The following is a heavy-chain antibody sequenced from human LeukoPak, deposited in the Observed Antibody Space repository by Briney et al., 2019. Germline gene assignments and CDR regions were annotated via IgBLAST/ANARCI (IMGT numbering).Heavy chain of an antibody. Sequence: PSETLSLTCTVSGGSISSYYWSWIRQPPGKGLEWIGYIYYTGSTNYTPSLRSRVSISIDTSKNQFSLKLSSVTAADTAVYYCARRMPSGTVDNWGQGTLVTVSS. CDR1: GGSISSYY. V-gene: IGHV4-59*01. CDR3: ARRMPSGTVDN. D-gene: IGHD2-15*01. CDR2: IYYTGST. J-gene: IGHJ4*02.